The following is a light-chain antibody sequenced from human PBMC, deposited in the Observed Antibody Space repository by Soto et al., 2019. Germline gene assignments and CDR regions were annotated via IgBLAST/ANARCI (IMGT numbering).Light chain of an antibody. J-gene: IGKJ1*01. Sequence: EIVMTQSPGTLSVSPGERATLSCRASQSVSSNLARYQQKPGQAPRLFIYGASTRATGIPARFSGSGYGTEFTLTISSLQSEDFAVYFCQQYNNWPPWTFGQGTKVDIK. V-gene: IGKV3-15*01. CDR3: QQYNNWPPWT. CDR2: GAS. CDR1: QSVSSN.